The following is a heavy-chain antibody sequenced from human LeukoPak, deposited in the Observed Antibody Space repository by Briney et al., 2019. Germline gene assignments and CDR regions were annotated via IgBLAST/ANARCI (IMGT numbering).Heavy chain of an antibody. D-gene: IGHD3-22*01. CDR3: AKDFPHYYEVPHGMDV. CDR2: ISVRAGTI. V-gene: IGHV3-48*03. CDR1: GFGFGLYE. Sequence: GGSLRLSCAASGFGFGLYEMNWVRQAPGKGLEWIAYISVRAGTIYYGDSAEGRFTISRDDAKNSLYLQMNGLRVEDTAIYYCAKDFPHYYEVPHGMDVWGQGTTVTV. J-gene: IGHJ6*02.